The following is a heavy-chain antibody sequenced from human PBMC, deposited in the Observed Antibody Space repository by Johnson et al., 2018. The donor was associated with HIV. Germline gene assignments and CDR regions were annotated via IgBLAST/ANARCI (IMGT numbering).Heavy chain of an antibody. J-gene: IGHJ3*02. V-gene: IGHV3-33*03. Sequence: QVQLVESGGGVVQPGRSLRLSCAASGFTFSSYGMHWVRQAPGKGLEWVAVVSYDGTNKYYADSVKGRFTISRDNAKNSLYLQMNSLRAEETAVYYCARGTFGIVAYVKAFDIWGQGTMLTVSS. CDR2: VSYDGTNK. CDR1: GFTFSSYG. CDR3: ARGTFGIVAYVKAFDI. D-gene: IGHD2-21*01.